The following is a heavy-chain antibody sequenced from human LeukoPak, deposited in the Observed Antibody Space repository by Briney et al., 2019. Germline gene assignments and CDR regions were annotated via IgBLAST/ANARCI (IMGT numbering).Heavy chain of an antibody. D-gene: IGHD2-2*01. CDR2: IIPIFGTA. V-gene: IGHV1-69*13. Sequence: GASVKVSCKASGATFSSYAISWVRQAPGQGLEWMGGIIPIFGTANYAQKFQGRVTITADESTSTAYMELSSLRSEDTAVYYCTTPLGYCVSTNCYVRFDPWGQGTLVIVS. CDR1: GATFSSYA. J-gene: IGHJ5*02. CDR3: TTPLGYCVSTNCYVRFDP.